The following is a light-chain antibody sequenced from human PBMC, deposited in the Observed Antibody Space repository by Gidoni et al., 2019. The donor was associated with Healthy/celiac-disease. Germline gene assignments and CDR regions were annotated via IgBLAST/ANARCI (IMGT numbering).Light chain of an antibody. V-gene: IGKV2-28*01. CDR3: MQALQTQWT. CDR2: SGS. Sequence: DIVMTQSPLSLPVTPGEPASISCRSSQSLLHSNGYNYLDWYLQKPGQSPQLLIYSGSNRASGVPDRFSGSGSGTDFTLKISRVEAEDVGVYYCMQALQTQWTFGQGTQVEIK. J-gene: IGKJ1*01. CDR1: QSLLHSNGYNY.